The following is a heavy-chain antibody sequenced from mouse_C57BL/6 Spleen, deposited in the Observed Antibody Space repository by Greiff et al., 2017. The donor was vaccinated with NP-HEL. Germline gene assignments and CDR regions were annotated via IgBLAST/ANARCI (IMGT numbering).Heavy chain of an antibody. J-gene: IGHJ4*01. CDR1: GYTFTSYW. CDR2: IDPSDSYT. CDR3: ARGVHDGGAMDY. V-gene: IGHV1-50*01. D-gene: IGHD2-3*01. Sequence: QVQLQQPGAELVKPGASVKLSCKASGYTFTSYWMQWVKQRPGQGLEWIGEIDPSDSYTNYNQKFKGKATLTVDTSSSTAYMQLSSLTSEDSAVYYCARGVHDGGAMDYWGQGTSVTVSS.